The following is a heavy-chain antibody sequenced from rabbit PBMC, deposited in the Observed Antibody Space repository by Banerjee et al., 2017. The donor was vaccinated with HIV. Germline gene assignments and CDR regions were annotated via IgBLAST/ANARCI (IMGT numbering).Heavy chain of an antibody. J-gene: IGHJ3*01. CDR3: ARIHSYDDYGDPTRLDL. D-gene: IGHD2-1*01. V-gene: IGHV1S45*01. Sequence: QEQLEESGGDLVKPEGSLTLTCTASGFDISSAHMCWVRQAPGKGLEWIACIYAGSSGSTYYASWAKGRFTISKTSSTTVTLQMTSLTAADTATYFCARIHSYDDYGDPTRLDLWGPGTLVTVS. CDR2: IYAGSSGST. CDR1: GFDISSAH.